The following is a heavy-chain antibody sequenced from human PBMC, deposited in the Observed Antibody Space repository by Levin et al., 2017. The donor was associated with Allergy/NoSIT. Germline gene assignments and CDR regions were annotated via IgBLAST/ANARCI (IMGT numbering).Heavy chain of an antibody. CDR3: ARDEDYYDSSGYYLDAFDI. CDR1: GFTFSSYS. D-gene: IGHD3-22*01. V-gene: IGHV3-21*01. Sequence: GESLKISCAASGFTFSSYSMNWVRQAPGKGLEWVSSISSSSSYIYYADSVKGRFTISRDNAKNSLYLQMNSLRAEDTAVYYCARDEDYYDSSGYYLDAFDIWGQGTMVTVSS. J-gene: IGHJ3*02. CDR2: ISSSSSYI.